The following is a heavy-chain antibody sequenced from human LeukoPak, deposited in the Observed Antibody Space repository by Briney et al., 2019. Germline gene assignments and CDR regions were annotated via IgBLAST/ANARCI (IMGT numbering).Heavy chain of an antibody. Sequence: ASVKVSCKASGYTFTSYAMHWVRQAPGQRLEWMGWINAGNGNTKYSQKFQGRVTITRDTSASTAYMELSSLRSEDTAVYYCAREVAGSGDFDYWGQGTLATVAS. CDR3: AREVAGSGDFDY. V-gene: IGHV1-3*01. CDR1: GYTFTSYA. J-gene: IGHJ4*02. D-gene: IGHD6-19*01. CDR2: INAGNGNT.